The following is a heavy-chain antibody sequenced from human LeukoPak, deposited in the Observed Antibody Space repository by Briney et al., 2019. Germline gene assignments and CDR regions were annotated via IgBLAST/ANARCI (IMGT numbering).Heavy chain of an antibody. CDR2: ISGRGGST. CDR1: GFTFTSYS. V-gene: IGHV3-23*01. CDR3: AKDRGVIAVAGHFDY. Sequence: PGGSLRLSCSASGFTFTSYSMNWVRQAPGKGLEWASAISGRGGSTYYADSVKGRFTISRDNSKNTLYLQMNSLRAADTAVYYCAKDRGVIAVAGHFDYWGQGTLVTVSS. D-gene: IGHD6-19*01. J-gene: IGHJ4*02.